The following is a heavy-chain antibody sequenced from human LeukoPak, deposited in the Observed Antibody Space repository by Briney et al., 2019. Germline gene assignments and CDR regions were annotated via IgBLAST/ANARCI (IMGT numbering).Heavy chain of an antibody. CDR3: VRAPYANKFDY. CDR1: GFTFSDYY. J-gene: IGHJ4*02. V-gene: IGHV3-11*04. Sequence: RGSLRLSCAASGFTFSDYYMSWIRQAPGKGLEWVSYISSSGSTIYYADSVKGRFTISRDNAKNSLYLQMNSLRAEDTAVYYCVRAPYANKFDYWGQGTLVTVSS. D-gene: IGHD3-16*01. CDR2: ISSSGSTI.